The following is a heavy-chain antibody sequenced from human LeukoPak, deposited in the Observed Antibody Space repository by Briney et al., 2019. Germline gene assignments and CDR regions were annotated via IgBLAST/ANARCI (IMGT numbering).Heavy chain of an antibody. J-gene: IGHJ4*02. Sequence: GGFLRLSCAASGFTFSSYGMHWVRLAPGKGLEWVAFIRYDGSSQRYTDSVKGRFTISRDNSKNTVYLQMNSLRAEDTAVYYCAKRRDVAAGGSGAFDYWGQGSLVTVSS. CDR1: GFTFSSYG. CDR3: AKRRDVAAGGSGAFDY. V-gene: IGHV3-30*02. D-gene: IGHD6-13*01. CDR2: IRYDGSSQ.